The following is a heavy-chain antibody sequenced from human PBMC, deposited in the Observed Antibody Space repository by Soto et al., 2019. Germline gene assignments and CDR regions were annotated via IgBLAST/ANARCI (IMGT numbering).Heavy chain of an antibody. CDR2: VSHDGRNT. Sequence: VQLVESGGGVVQPGRSLRLSCAASGFTFSDYAMHWVRQAPGKGLEWVAVVSHDGRNTHYADSVKGRFTISRDSSKNRVSREMTRLRAEDTGVYYCAKGGRQWLVTSDFNYWGQGALVTVSS. CDR3: AKGGRQWLVTSDFNY. CDR1: GFTFSDYA. V-gene: IGHV3-30*18. J-gene: IGHJ4*02. D-gene: IGHD6-19*01.